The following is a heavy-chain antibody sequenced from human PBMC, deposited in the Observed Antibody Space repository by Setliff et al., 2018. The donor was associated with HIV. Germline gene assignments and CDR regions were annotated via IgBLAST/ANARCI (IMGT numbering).Heavy chain of an antibody. CDR2: ISGSGSVI. J-gene: IGHJ4*02. CDR1: GFTFSDDY. Sequence: PGGSLRLSCAASGFTFSDDYMSWIRQFPGKGLEWVSYISGSGSVIFYADSVKGRFTISRDNAKNSLYLQMNSLRAEDTAVYYCARVMEDCINGNCYVFDYWGQGTLVTVSS. D-gene: IGHD2-15*01. V-gene: IGHV3-11*01. CDR3: ARVMEDCINGNCYVFDY.